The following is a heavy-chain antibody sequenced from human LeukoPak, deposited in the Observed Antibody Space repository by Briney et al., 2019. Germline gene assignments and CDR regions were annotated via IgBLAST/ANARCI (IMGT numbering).Heavy chain of an antibody. CDR2: ISSSSSYI. CDR1: GFTFSSYS. J-gene: IGHJ4*02. CDR3: ASGSYDFWSGYSLDY. D-gene: IGHD3-3*01. V-gene: IGHV3-21*01. Sequence: PGGSLRLSCAASGFTFSSYSMNWVRQAPGKGLGWVSSISSSSSYIYYADSVKGRFTISRDNAKNSLYLQMNSLRAEDTAVYYCASGSYDFWSGYSLDYWGQGTLVTVSS.